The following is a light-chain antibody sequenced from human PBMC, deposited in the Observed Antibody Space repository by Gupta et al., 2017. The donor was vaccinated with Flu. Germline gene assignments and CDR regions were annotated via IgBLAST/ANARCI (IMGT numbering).Light chain of an antibody. CDR3: AAWDDDLSAYV. CDR2: AND. CDR1: RSNIGSNT. Sequence: RVPIACSGSRSNIGSNTVNWYQHLPGTAPKLLIYANDQRPSGVPDRFSGSKSGTSASLAISEFQAEDEADYYCAAWDDDLSAYVFGTGTKVTVL. J-gene: IGLJ1*01. V-gene: IGLV1-44*01.